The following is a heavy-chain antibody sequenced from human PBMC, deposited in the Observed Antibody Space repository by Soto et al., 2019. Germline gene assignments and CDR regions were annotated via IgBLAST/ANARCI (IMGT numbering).Heavy chain of an antibody. Sequence: PSETLSLTCTVSGGSISFYYWSWIRQSPGKGMEWIGYISYSGSTDYNPSLKSRLTMSVDTSKNQFSLNLRSLTAADTAVYYCASLPPRIVVTILPIPSWGQGTQVTVSS. CDR3: ASLPPRIVVTILPIPS. J-gene: IGHJ4*02. CDR2: ISYSGST. V-gene: IGHV4-59*01. CDR1: GGSISFYY. D-gene: IGHD2-21*01.